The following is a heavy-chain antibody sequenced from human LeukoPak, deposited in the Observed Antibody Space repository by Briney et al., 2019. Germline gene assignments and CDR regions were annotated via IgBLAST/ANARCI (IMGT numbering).Heavy chain of an antibody. Sequence: SVKVSCKTSGHTFTSYGVSWVRQAPGQGLEWMGGIIPMFGTANYAQKFQGRVTITADKSTSTAYMELSSLRSEDTAVYYCARDRYYDFWSGSHYFDYWGQGTLVTVSS. CDR2: IIPMFGTA. D-gene: IGHD3-3*01. CDR1: GHTFTSYG. J-gene: IGHJ4*02. CDR3: ARDRYYDFWSGSHYFDY. V-gene: IGHV1-69*06.